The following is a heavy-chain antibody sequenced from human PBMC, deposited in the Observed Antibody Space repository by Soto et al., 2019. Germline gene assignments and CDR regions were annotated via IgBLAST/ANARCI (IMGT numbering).Heavy chain of an antibody. V-gene: IGHV4-34*01. D-gene: IGHD3-10*01. CDR3: ARVWGSGAPWVDY. J-gene: IGHJ4*02. Sequence: QVQLQQWGAGLLKPSETLSLTCAVYGGSFSGYYWSWIRQPPGKGLEWIGEINHSGSTNYNPSLKSRVTISVDTSKNRFALKLSSVTAADTAVYYCARVWGSGAPWVDYWGQGTLVTVSS. CDR1: GGSFSGYY. CDR2: INHSGST.